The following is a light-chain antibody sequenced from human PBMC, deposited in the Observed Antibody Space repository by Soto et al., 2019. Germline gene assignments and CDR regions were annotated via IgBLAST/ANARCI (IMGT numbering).Light chain of an antibody. J-gene: IGKJ1*01. Sequence: EIVMTQSPATLSVSPGERATLSCRASQSVSSNLAWYHQKPGEAPRLLIYGASTRATGIPARCSGSRAGTEFIPTISSLQSEEVVVYYCRQYYNWCPWTFGQVTKVDIK. V-gene: IGKV3-15*01. CDR2: GAS. CDR3: RQYYNWCPWT. CDR1: QSVSSN.